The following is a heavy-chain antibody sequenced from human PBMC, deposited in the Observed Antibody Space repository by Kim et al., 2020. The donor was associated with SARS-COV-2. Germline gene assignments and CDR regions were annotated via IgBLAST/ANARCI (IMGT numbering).Heavy chain of an antibody. CDR3: AKGATSSGNYIDY. Sequence: GGYLRLSCVASGFTFSSYVMRWVRQAPGKGLEWVSSVGSGGSTFYADSVKGRFTISRDNSKNMLYLQMHSLRAEDTAVYYCAKGATSSGNYIDYWGQGTLVTVSS. CDR1: GFTFSSYV. J-gene: IGHJ4*02. V-gene: IGHV3-23*01. CDR2: VGSGGST. D-gene: IGHD1-26*01.